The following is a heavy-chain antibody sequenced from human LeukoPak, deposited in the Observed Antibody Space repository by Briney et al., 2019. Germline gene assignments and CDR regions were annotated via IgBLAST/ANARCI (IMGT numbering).Heavy chain of an antibody. Sequence: SETLSLTCAVSGGSLSSYYWSWLRQPAGKGLEWIGRIYTSGSTNYNPSLKSRVTMSVDTSKNQFSLKLSSVTAADTAVFYCARENSGSYREFDYWGQGTLVTVSS. V-gene: IGHV4-4*07. CDR1: GGSLSSYY. J-gene: IGHJ4*02. D-gene: IGHD1-26*01. CDR2: IYTSGST. CDR3: ARENSGSYREFDY.